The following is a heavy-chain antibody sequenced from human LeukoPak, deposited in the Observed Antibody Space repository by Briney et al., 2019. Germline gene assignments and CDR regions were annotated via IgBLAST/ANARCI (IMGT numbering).Heavy chain of an antibody. J-gene: IGHJ5*02. CDR3: ARALPHRRLMDTTMEQHWFDP. CDR1: GYTFTSYD. Sequence: ASVKVSCKASGYTFTSYDINWLRQAPGQGLEWMGLINPSGGSTRYAQKFQGRVTMTRDMSTSTVYMELSSLRSEDTAVYYCARALPHRRLMDTTMEQHWFDPWGQGTLVTVSS. V-gene: IGHV1-46*01. D-gene: IGHD5-18*01. CDR2: INPSGGST.